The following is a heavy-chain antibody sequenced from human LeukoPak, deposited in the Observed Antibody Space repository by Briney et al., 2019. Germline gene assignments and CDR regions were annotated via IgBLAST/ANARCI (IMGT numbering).Heavy chain of an antibody. V-gene: IGHV1-8*03. J-gene: IGHJ5*02. CDR3: ARGFRGAEAGTIGP. Sequence: ASVKVSCKASGYSFTNYDIHWVRQATGQGLEWMGWLNPYSGDTGSAQNLQDRVTITRDTSISTAYMELSSLRSEDTAVYYCARGFRGAEAGTIGPWGQGTLVTVSS. CDR1: GYSFTNYD. D-gene: IGHD6-19*01. CDR2: LNPYSGDT.